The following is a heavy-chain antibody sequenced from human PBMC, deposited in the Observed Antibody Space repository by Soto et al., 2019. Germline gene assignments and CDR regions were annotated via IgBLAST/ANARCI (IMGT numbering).Heavy chain of an antibody. Sequence: SETLSLTCAVYGGSFSGYYWSWIRQPPGKGLEWIGEINHSGSTNYNPSLKSRVTISVDTSKNQFSLKLSSVTAADTAVYYCARGVGGYSGSPPWGYWGQGTLVTVSS. CDR3: ARGVGGYSGSPPWGY. CDR2: INHSGST. D-gene: IGHD5-12*01. J-gene: IGHJ4*02. CDR1: GGSFSGYY. V-gene: IGHV4-34*01.